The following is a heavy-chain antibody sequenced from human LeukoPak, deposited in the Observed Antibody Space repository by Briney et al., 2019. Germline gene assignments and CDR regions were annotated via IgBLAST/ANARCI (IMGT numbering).Heavy chain of an antibody. J-gene: IGHJ3*02. CDR1: GYTFTCYY. CDR3: ARGRITGTTIGSSAFDI. D-gene: IGHD1-7*01. Sequence: GASVTVSCKASGYTFTCYYMHWVRQAPGQGLEWMGWINPNSGGTNYAQKFQGRVTMTRDTSISTAYMELSRLRSDDTAVYYCARGRITGTTIGSSAFDIWGQGTMVTVSS. V-gene: IGHV1-2*02. CDR2: INPNSGGT.